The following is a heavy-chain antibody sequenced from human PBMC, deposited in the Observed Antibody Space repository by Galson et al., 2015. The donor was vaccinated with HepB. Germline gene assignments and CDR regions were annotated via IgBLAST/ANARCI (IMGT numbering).Heavy chain of an antibody. J-gene: IGHJ4*02. Sequence: SLRLSCAASGFTFSSYGMHWVRQAPGKGLEWVAVISYDGSNKYYAGSVKGRFTISRDNSKNTLYLQMNSLRAEDTAVYYCAKDLSLGFDYWGQGTLVTVSS. CDR1: GFTFSSYG. V-gene: IGHV3-30*18. CDR3: AKDLSLGFDY. CDR2: ISYDGSNK. D-gene: IGHD7-27*01.